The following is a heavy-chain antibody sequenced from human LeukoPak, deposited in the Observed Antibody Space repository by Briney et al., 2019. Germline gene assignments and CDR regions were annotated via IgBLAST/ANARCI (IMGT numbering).Heavy chain of an antibody. CDR3: ARDEAGADSFDY. Sequence: RGSLRLACAASGFTFSSYGIDWVRQAPGKGLEWVADISYDGSKKHYAASVTDRFTISRHNSKHTLYLQMNNLKAANPPVYYCARDEAGADSFDYWGQGTLVTVSS. CDR2: ISYDGSKK. J-gene: IGHJ4*02. D-gene: IGHD6-13*01. CDR1: GFTFSSYG. V-gene: IGHV3-30*03.